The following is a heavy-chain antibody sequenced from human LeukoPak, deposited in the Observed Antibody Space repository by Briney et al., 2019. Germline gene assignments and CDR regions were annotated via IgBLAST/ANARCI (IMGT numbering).Heavy chain of an antibody. CDR2: ISYSGTA. D-gene: IGHD2-8*02. CDR3: VRVRTGSISDH. Sequence: WVRQPPEKGLEWLGSISYSGTAYYNPSLRSRVTVSRDTSKNQFSLNLNSVTAADTAVYYCVRVRTGSISDHWGQGILVIVSS. J-gene: IGHJ4*02. V-gene: IGHV4-39*07.